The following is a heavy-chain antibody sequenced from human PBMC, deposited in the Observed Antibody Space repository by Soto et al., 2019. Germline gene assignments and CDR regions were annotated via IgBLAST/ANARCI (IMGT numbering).Heavy chain of an antibody. V-gene: IGHV3-23*01. Sequence: GGSLRLSCAASGFTFSSYAMSWVRQAPGKGLEWVSAISGSGGSTYYADSVKGRFTISRDNSKNTLYLQMNSLRAEDTAVYYCAKDHRGYSYGGSVDYWGQGTLVTVSS. D-gene: IGHD5-18*01. CDR3: AKDHRGYSYGGSVDY. J-gene: IGHJ4*02. CDR2: ISGSGGST. CDR1: GFTFSSYA.